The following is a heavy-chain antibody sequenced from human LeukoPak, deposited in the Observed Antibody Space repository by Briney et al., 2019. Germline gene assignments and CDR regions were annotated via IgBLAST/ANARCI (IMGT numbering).Heavy chain of an antibody. V-gene: IGHV4-31*03. J-gene: IGHJ5*02. CDR3: ARGSGTFNWFAP. CDR1: GASISSGGYY. D-gene: IGHD6-13*01. Sequence: PSQTLSLTCTVSGASISSGGYYWSWVRQHPEKGLEWIGYIYSNGKTYYNPPLKTRVVISIDTSNNQFALRLSAVTVADSAVYFCARGSGTFNWFAPWGQGALVTVSS. CDR2: IYSNGKT.